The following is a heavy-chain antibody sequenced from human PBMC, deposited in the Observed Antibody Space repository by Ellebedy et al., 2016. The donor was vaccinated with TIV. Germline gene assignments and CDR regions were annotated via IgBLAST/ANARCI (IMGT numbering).Heavy chain of an antibody. J-gene: IGHJ5*02. D-gene: IGHD4-17*01. CDR2: ISGNSRDT. V-gene: IGHV3-21*01. Sequence: GGSLRLXCAASGFTLSSSAMSWVRQAPGKGLECLSYISGNSRDTNYADSVKGRFTISRDNAKNSLFLQMNSLTAEDTALYFCTRMTRVPDPWGQGTLVTVSS. CDR3: TRMTRVPDP. CDR1: GFTLSSSA.